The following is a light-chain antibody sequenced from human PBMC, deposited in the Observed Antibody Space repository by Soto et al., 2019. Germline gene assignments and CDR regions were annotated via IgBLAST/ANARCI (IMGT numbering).Light chain of an antibody. V-gene: IGKV3-20*01. CDR3: QQYGNSPIT. CDR2: GAS. CDR1: QTVSITY. Sequence: VLTQSPGTLSWSPGESATLSCRASQTVSITYLTWYQQKPGQAPRLLIFGASKRATGIPDRFSGSGSGRDFTLTISGLEPEDFAVYYCQQYGNSPITFGQGTRLEIK. J-gene: IGKJ5*01.